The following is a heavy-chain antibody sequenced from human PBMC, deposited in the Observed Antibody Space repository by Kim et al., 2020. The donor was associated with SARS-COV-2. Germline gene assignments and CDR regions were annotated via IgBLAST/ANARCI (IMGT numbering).Heavy chain of an antibody. Sequence: GGSLRLSCAASGFTFSNAWMSWVRQAPVPVLYFVCLLKSNTDFWTTDYAAPVKGRFTIARDDSKNTLYLQMNSLKTEDTAVYYCTTLLRHFDWLAVKYYYYGMDVWGQGTTVTVSS. J-gene: IGHJ6*02. CDR2: LKSNTDFWTT. D-gene: IGHD3-9*01. CDR1: GFTFSNAW. CDR3: TTLLRHFDWLAVKYYYYGMDV. V-gene: IGHV3-15*01.